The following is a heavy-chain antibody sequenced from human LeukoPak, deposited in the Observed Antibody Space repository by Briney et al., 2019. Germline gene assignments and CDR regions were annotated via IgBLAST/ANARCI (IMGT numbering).Heavy chain of an antibody. J-gene: IGHJ4*02. CDR1: GYFFPNAW. Sequence: GGSLRLSCTISGYFFPNAWLNWVRQAPGKGLEWVSSISSGSSYIFYADSVKGRFTISRDNAKNSLYLQMNSLRAEDTAVYYCAREFFDREGGTTVLDYWGQGTLVTVSS. V-gene: IGHV3-21*01. CDR3: AREFFDREGGTTVLDY. CDR2: ISSGSSYI. D-gene: IGHD1-26*01.